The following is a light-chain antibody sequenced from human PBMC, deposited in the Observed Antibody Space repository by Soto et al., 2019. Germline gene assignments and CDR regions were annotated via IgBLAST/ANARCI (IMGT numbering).Light chain of an antibody. CDR3: QQTYTGAN. CDR2: AAS. Sequence: DIQMTQSTSSLSASIGDRVTITCRAGQTIGSHLNWYQQKPGKAPKLLIFAASNLQSGVPSRFSGSGSGTDFTLTINSLQPEDFASYYCQQTYTGANFGQGTRLEIK. CDR1: QTIGSH. V-gene: IGKV1-39*01. J-gene: IGKJ5*01.